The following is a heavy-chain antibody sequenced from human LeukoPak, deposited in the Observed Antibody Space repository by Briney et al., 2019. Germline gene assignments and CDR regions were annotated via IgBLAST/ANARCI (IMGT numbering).Heavy chain of an antibody. CDR3: ARDAGGRTQREGWFDP. D-gene: IGHD1-26*01. V-gene: IGHV3-7*01. Sequence: GGSLRLSCAASGFTFTTYWMSWVRQLPGKGLEWVANINQDGTEKYYVDSVKGRFTISRDNAKNSLDLQMNSLTVEDTAVYYCARDAGGRTQREGWFDPWGQGTLVTVSS. J-gene: IGHJ5*02. CDR2: INQDGTEK. CDR1: GFTFTTYW.